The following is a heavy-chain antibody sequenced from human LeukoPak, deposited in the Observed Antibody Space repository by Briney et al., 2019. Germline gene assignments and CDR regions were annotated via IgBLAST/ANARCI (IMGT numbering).Heavy chain of an antibody. CDR3: AEDPGRRNLFDP. J-gene: IGHJ5*02. Sequence: GGSLRLSCAASGFTFSSYAMSWVRQAPGKGLEWVSAISGSGGSTYYADSVKGRFTISRDNSKNTLYLQMDSLRAEDTAVYYCAEDPGRRNLFDPWGQGTLVTVSS. CDR2: ISGSGGST. CDR1: GFTFSSYA. V-gene: IGHV3-23*01.